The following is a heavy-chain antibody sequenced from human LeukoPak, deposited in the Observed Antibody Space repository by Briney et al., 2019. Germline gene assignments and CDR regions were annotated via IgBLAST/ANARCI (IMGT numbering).Heavy chain of an antibody. Sequence: GGSLRLSCAASGFTFSSYAMSWVRQAPGKGLEWVSAISGSGGSTYYADSVKGRFTISRDNSKNTLYLQMNSLRAEDTAVYYCAKGVQQWLDAFDIWGQRTMVTVSS. CDR1: GFTFSSYA. CDR3: AKGVQQWLDAFDI. V-gene: IGHV3-23*01. CDR2: ISGSGGST. J-gene: IGHJ3*02. D-gene: IGHD6-19*01.